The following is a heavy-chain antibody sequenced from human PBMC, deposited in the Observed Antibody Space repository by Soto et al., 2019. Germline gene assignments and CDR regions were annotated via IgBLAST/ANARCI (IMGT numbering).Heavy chain of an antibody. CDR3: ATSPLYYGSGSSDY. V-gene: IGHV1-24*01. CDR1: GYTLTELS. D-gene: IGHD3-10*01. J-gene: IGHJ4*02. Sequence: GASVKVSCKVSGYTLTELSMHWVRQAPGKGLEWMGGFDPEDGETIYAQKFQGRVTMTGDTSTDTAYMELSSLRSEDTAVYYCATSPLYYGSGSSDYWGQGTLVTVSS. CDR2: FDPEDGET.